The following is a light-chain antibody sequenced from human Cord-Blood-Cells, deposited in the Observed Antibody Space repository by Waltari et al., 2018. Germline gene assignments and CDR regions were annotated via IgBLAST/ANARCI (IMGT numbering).Light chain of an antibody. Sequence: DIQMTQSPSSLSASVGDRVTITCRASQSISSYLNWYQQKPGKAPMLLIYSASSLQSGVPSRVSGSGSGTDFTLTISSLQPEDFGTYYCQQSYSTPMYTLGQGTKLGIK. CDR2: SAS. CDR1: QSISSY. CDR3: QQSYSTPMYT. J-gene: IGKJ2*01. V-gene: IGKV1-39*01.